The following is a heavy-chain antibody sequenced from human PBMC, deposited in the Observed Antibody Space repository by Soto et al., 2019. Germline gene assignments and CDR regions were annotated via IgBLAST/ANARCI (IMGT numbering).Heavy chain of an antibody. CDR1: GFTFSSYW. D-gene: IGHD6-6*01. CDR2: IKQDGSEK. J-gene: IGHJ6*03. V-gene: IGHV3-7*01. CDR3: ANLYSSSSYYYYYYMDV. Sequence: EVQLVESGGGLVQPGGSLRLSCAASGFTFSSYWMSWVRQAPGKGLEWVANIKQDGSEKYYVDSVKGRFTISRDNAKNSLYPQMNSLRAEDTAVYYCANLYSSSSYYYYYYMDVWGKGTTVTVSS.